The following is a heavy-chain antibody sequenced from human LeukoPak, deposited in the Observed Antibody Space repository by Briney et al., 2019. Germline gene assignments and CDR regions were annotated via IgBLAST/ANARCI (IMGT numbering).Heavy chain of an antibody. D-gene: IGHD3-9*01. J-gene: IGHJ3*02. CDR3: ARVDILTSYYTLDAFDI. CDR2: INHSGST. V-gene: IGHV4-34*01. Sequence: SETLSLTCAVYGGSFSGYYWSWIRQPPGKGLEWIGEINHSGSTNYNPSLKSRVTISVDTSKNQFSLKLSSVTAADTAVYYCARVDILTSYYTLDAFDIWGQGTMVTVSS. CDR1: GGSFSGYY.